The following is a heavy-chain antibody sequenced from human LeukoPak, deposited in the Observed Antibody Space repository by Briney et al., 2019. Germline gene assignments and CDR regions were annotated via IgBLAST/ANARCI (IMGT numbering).Heavy chain of an antibody. D-gene: IGHD1-26*01. CDR3: AREGRVGAPYLVDY. V-gene: IGHV4-61*02. CDR2: IYTSGST. J-gene: IGHJ4*02. Sequence: PSETLSLTCTVSGGSISSGSYYWSWIRQPAGKGLEWIGRIYTSGSTNYNPSLKSRVTISVDTSKNQFSLKLSSVTAADTAVYYCAREGRVGAPYLVDYWGQGTLVTVSS. CDR1: GGSISSGSYY.